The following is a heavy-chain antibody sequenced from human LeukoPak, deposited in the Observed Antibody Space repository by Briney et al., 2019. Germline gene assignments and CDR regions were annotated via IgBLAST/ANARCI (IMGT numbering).Heavy chain of an antibody. D-gene: IGHD5-18*01. CDR3: ARFRYSYGFDY. V-gene: IGHV3-13*01. CDR1: GSTFSSYD. CDR2: IGTAGDT. Sequence: GGSLRLSCAASGSTFSSYDMHWVRQATGKGLEWVSAIGTAGDTYYPGSVKGRFTISRENAKNSLYLQMNSLRAGDTAVYYCARFRYSYGFDYWGQGTLVTVSS. J-gene: IGHJ4*02.